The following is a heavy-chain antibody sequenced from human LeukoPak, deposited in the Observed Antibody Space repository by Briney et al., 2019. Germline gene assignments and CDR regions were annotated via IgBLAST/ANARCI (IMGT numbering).Heavy chain of an antibody. CDR2: IYYGGST. J-gene: IGHJ4*02. V-gene: IGHV4-59*12. CDR3: AMAYCGGDCYSSFDY. CDR1: GGSISSYY. D-gene: IGHD2-21*02. Sequence: SETLSLTCTVSGGSISSYYWSWIRQPPGKGLEWIGYIYYGGSTNYNPSLKSRVTMSVDTSKNQFSLKLSSVTAADTAVYYCAMAYCGGDCYSSFDYWGQGTLVTVSS.